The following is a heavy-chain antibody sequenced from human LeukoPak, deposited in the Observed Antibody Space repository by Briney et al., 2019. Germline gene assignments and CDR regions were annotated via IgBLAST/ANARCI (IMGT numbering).Heavy chain of an antibody. CDR3: ARDLGGRWFLDAFDI. CDR1: GYTFTSYG. D-gene: IGHD3-16*01. Sequence: GASVKVSCKASGYTFTSYGISWVRQAPGQGLEWMGWISAYNGNTNYAQKLQGRVTMTTDTSTSTAYMELRSLRSDDTAVYYCARDLGGRWFLDAFDIWGQGTMVTVSS. V-gene: IGHV1-18*04. CDR2: ISAYNGNT. J-gene: IGHJ3*02.